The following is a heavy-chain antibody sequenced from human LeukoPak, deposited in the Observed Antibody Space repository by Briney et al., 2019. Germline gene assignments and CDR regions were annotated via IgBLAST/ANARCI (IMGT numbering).Heavy chain of an antibody. V-gene: IGHV3-53*01. CDR2: IYSGGST. CDR1: GFTVSSNY. Sequence: GGSLRLSCAASGFTVSSNYMSWVRQAPGKGLEWVSVIYSGGSTYYADSVKGRFTISRHNSKNTLYLQMNSLRAEDTAVYYCASAPRWLQTYYFDYWGQGTLVTVSS. J-gene: IGHJ4*02. D-gene: IGHD5-12*01. CDR3: ASAPRWLQTYYFDY.